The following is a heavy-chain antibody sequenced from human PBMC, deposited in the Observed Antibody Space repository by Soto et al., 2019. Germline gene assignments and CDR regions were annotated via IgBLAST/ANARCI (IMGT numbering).Heavy chain of an antibody. CDR1: GYTFTDFA. V-gene: IGHV1-3*01. D-gene: IGHD3-16*01. J-gene: IGHJ4*02. Sequence: QAQVVQSGAEAKQPGASVRVSCKASGYTFTDFALHWVRQAPGQGLEWMGWINVGNGNTGYSRKFQGRVTNYRDMSATTAYIEVTSLTSEDTAIYYCAREGAHYAPFDLWGQGTLVTVSS. CDR3: AREGAHYAPFDL. CDR2: INVGNGNT.